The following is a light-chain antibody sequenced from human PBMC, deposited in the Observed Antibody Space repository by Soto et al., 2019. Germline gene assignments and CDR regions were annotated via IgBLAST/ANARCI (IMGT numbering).Light chain of an antibody. CDR3: QKYISVPLT. CDR1: QDISNY. Sequence: DIQMTQSPSSLSASVGDRVTITCRASQDISNYLAWYQQKPGKVPKLLIYAASTLQSGVPSRFSGSGSGTDFTLTISSLHPEDVATYYCQKYISVPLTFGPGTKVDLK. J-gene: IGKJ3*01. CDR2: AAS. V-gene: IGKV1-27*01.